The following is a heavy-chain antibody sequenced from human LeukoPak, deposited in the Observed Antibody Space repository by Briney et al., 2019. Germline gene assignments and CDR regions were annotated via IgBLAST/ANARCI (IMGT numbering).Heavy chain of an antibody. Sequence: GGSLRLSCAAPGFTFSNHAMTWVRQAPGKGLEWVSAISTSGGNTYYAESVKGRFTISRDNSRSTLSLQMNSLRDEDTAVYYCAKDLPGLGWFGDWGQGTLVTVSS. V-gene: IGHV3-23*01. J-gene: IGHJ4*02. D-gene: IGHD3-10*01. CDR1: GFTFSNHA. CDR2: ISTSGGNT. CDR3: AKDLPGLGWFGD.